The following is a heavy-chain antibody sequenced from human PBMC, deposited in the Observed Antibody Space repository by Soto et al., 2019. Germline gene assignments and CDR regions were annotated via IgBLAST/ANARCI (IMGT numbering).Heavy chain of an antibody. CDR2: MNPNSGDT. Sequence: VSQATGQGLEWMGWMNPNSGDTGYAQKFQGRVTMTRDTSIRTAYMELRNLRSDDTAVYFCARGPEYPVGFFFQAEDGIRDL. J-gene: IGHJ2*01. CDR3: ARGPEYPVGFFFQAEDGIRDL. V-gene: IGHV1-8*01. D-gene: IGHD2-15*01.